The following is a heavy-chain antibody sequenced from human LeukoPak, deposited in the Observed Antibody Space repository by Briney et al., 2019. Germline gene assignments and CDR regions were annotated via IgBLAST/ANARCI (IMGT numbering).Heavy chain of an antibody. D-gene: IGHD4-23*01. J-gene: IGHJ4*02. V-gene: IGHV3-21*01. CDR1: GXTFSSYS. CDR2: ISSSSSYV. CDR3: ARDFYPYGGNSGFEY. Sequence: GGSLRLSCAASGXTFSSYSMNWVRQAPGKGLEWVSSISSSSSYVYYADSVKGRFTISRDNAKNSLYLQMNSLRAEDTAVYYCARDFYPYGGNSGFEYWGQGTLVTVSS.